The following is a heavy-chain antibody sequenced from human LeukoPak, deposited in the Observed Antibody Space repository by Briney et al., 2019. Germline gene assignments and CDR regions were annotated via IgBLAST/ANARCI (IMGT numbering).Heavy chain of an antibody. Sequence: GGSLRLSCAASGFTFSSYSMDWVRQAPGKGLEWVSSISSSSLYIYYADSVKGRFTISRDNAKNSLCLQMNSLRTEDTALYYCAANFDFWGQGTLVTVSS. J-gene: IGHJ4*02. CDR1: GFTFSSYS. CDR2: ISSSSLYI. CDR3: AANFDF. V-gene: IGHV3-21*01.